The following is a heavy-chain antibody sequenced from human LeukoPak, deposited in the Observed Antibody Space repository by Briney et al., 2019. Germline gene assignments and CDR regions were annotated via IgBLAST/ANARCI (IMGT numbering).Heavy chain of an antibody. CDR2: INSDGSTT. Sequence: GGSLRLSCAASGFTFSSYWMHWVRQAPGKGLVWVSRINSDGSTTTYADSVKGRFTISRDNAKNTVYLQMNSLRAEDTAVYYCAKVENILTGYPFDYWGQGILVTVSS. CDR3: AKVENILTGYPFDY. J-gene: IGHJ4*02. D-gene: IGHD3-9*01. V-gene: IGHV3-74*01. CDR1: GFTFSSYW.